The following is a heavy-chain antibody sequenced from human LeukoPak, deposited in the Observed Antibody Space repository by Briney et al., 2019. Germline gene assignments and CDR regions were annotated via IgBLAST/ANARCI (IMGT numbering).Heavy chain of an antibody. CDR3: ARVDSSGYHGVLFDY. J-gene: IGHJ4*02. CDR2: IYYSGST. V-gene: IGHV4-61*05. CDR1: GGSISSSSYY. D-gene: IGHD3-22*01. Sequence: SETLSLTCTVSGGSISSSSYYWGWIRQPPGKGLEWIGYIYYSGSTNYNPSLKSRVTISVDTSKNQFSLKLSSVTAADTAVYYCARVDSSGYHGVLFDYWGQGTLVTVSS.